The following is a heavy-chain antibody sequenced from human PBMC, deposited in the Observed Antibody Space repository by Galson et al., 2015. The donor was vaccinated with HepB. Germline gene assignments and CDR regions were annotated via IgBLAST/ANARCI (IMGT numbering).Heavy chain of an antibody. Sequence: SVKVSCKASGYTFTSYGVSWVRQAPGQGLEWMGWINTNTGNPTYAQGFTGRFVISLDTSVSTTYLQISSLKDEDTAVYYCAREGSGSYRYGMDVWGQGTTVTVSS. D-gene: IGHD1-26*01. CDR1: GYTFTSYG. J-gene: IGHJ6*02. V-gene: IGHV7-4-1*02. CDR3: AREGSGSYRYGMDV. CDR2: INTNTGNP.